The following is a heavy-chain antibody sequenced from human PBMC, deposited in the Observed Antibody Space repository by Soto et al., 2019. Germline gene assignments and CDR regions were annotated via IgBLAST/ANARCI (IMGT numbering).Heavy chain of an antibody. CDR2: INPDNGIT. CDR3: ARDILSVGPRANDAFDV. CDR1: GFSFSDNL. V-gene: IGHV1-3*01. J-gene: IGHJ3*01. Sequence: QVQLVQSGAEVRKPGASVNISCRASGFSFSDNLINWVRQAPGQSLEWMGWINPDNGITRYSQTFQGRVTISRHSSASIAYVEVSDLTSEDTAVYYCARDILSVGPRANDAFDVWGQGTMVTVSS. D-gene: IGHD2-8*02.